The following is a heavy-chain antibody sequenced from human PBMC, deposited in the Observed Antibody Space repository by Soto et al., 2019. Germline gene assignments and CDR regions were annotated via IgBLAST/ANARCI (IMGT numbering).Heavy chain of an antibody. J-gene: IGHJ6*02. CDR3: AKGANVLLWFGESPDILGYYGMDV. V-gene: IGHV3-30*18. CDR2: ISYDGSNK. CDR1: GFTFSSYG. D-gene: IGHD3-10*01. Sequence: GGSLRLSCAASGFTFSSYGMHWVRQAPGKGLEWVAVISYDGSNKYYADSVKGRFTISRDNSKNTLYLQMNSLRAEDTAVYYCAKGANVLLWFGESPDILGYYGMDVWGQGTTVTVSS.